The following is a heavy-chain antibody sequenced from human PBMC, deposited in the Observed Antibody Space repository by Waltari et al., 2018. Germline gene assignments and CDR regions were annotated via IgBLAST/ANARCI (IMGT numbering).Heavy chain of an antibody. CDR2: IIPIFGTA. V-gene: IGHV1-69*05. CDR1: GGTFSSYA. J-gene: IGHJ4*02. CDR3: ARGFSGKYYDFWSGLDYFDY. Sequence: QVQLVQSGAEVKKPGSSVKVSCKASGGTFSSYAISWVRQAPGQGLEWMGGIIPIFGTANYAQNFQGRVTITTDESTSTAYMELSSLRSEDTAVYYCARGFSGKYYDFWSGLDYFDYWGQGTLVTVSS. D-gene: IGHD3-3*01.